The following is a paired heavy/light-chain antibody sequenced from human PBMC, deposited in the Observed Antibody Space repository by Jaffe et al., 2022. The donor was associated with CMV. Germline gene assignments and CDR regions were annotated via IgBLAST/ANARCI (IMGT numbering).Heavy chain of an antibody. D-gene: IGHD2-8*01. Sequence: QLQLQESGPGLVKPSETLSLTCTVSGDSISSGSYFWAWIRQPPGKGLEWIVTMHYSGKTHYNPSLKSRVTISIDTSKNQFSLTLRSVTAADTAVYYCASLGSCTYGSCAHDYWGQGALVTVSS. CDR2: MHYSGKT. V-gene: IGHV4-39*01. CDR1: GDSISSGSYF. J-gene: IGHJ4*02. CDR3: ASLGSCTYGSCAHDY.
Light chain of an antibody. V-gene: IGLV1-51*02. CDR3: GTWDSSLSAWV. CDR1: SSNIGNYY. Sequence: QSVLTQPPSVSAAPGQKVTISCSGSSSNIGNYYVSWYQLLPGTAPKLLIYENNKRPSGIPDRISGSKSGTSATLGITGVQTGDEADYYCGTWDSSLSAWVFGGGTKVTVL. CDR2: ENN. J-gene: IGLJ3*02.